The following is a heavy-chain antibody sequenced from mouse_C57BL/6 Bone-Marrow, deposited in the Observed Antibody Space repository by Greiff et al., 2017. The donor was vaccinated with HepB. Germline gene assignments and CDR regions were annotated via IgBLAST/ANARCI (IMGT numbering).Heavy chain of an antibody. Sequence: EVQVVESGGGLVKPGGSLKLSCAASGFTFSDYGMHWVRQAPEKGLEWVAYISSGSSTIYYADTVKGRFTISRDNAKNTLFLQMTSLRSEDTAMYYCARYYYGSSYYYAMDYWGQGTSVTVSS. J-gene: IGHJ4*01. CDR3: ARYYYGSSYYYAMDY. V-gene: IGHV5-17*01. CDR1: GFTFSDYG. D-gene: IGHD1-1*01. CDR2: ISSGSSTI.